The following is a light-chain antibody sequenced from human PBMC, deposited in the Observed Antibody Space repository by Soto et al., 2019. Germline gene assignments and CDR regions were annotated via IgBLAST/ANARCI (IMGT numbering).Light chain of an antibody. CDR2: DAS. CDR1: QSISSW. J-gene: IGKJ1*01. CDR3: QQYNSYSGT. V-gene: IGKV1-5*01. Sequence: DIQMTQSPSTLSASVGDRVTITCRASQSISSWLAWYQQKRGKAPNLLIYDASSLESGVPSRFSGSGSGTEFTLTISSLQPDDFATYYCQQYNSYSGTFGQGTKVDIK.